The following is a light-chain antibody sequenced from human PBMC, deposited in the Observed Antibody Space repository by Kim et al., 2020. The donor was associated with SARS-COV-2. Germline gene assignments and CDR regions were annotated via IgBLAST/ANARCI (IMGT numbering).Light chain of an antibody. CDR3: RSYDSSLSGYV. Sequence: TTSWRSSRTNVGAVVDVHWYQQLPGPAPKLLIYGSRTRPSGVRVRVSGSKTGASLSLASTGPGAEDEADCDCRSYDSSLSGYVFGTGTKVTVL. V-gene: IGLV1-40*03. J-gene: IGLJ1*01. CDR1: RTNVGAVVD. CDR2: GSR.